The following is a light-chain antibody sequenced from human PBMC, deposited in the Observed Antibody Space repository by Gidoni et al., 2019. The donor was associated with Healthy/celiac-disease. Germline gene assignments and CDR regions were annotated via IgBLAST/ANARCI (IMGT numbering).Light chain of an antibody. V-gene: IGKV1-39*01. Sequence: DIQMTQSPSSLSASVGDRFTITCRASQSISSYLNWYQQKPGKAPKLLIYAASSLQSGVPSRFSGSGSGTDFTLTISSLQPEDFATYYCQQSYSTLFTFXPXTKVDIK. J-gene: IGKJ3*01. CDR1: QSISSY. CDR2: AAS. CDR3: QQSYSTLFT.